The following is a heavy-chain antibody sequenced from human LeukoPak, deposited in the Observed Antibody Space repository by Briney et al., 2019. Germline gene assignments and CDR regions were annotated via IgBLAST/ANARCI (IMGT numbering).Heavy chain of an antibody. CDR1: GFTFSSYS. V-gene: IGHV3-23*01. CDR2: INYSGDST. CDR3: AKDATMIVVIGYFDY. D-gene: IGHD3-22*01. Sequence: PGGSLRLSCAASGFTFSSYSMNWVRQAPGKGLEWVSTINYSGDSTYYADSVKGRFTISRDNAKNTLYLQMNSLRAEDTAVYFCAKDATMIVVIGYFDYWGQGTLVTVSS. J-gene: IGHJ4*02.